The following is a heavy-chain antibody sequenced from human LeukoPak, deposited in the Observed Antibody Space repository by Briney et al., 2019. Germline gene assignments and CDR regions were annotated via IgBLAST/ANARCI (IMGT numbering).Heavy chain of an antibody. CDR1: GFTFDDYA. V-gene: IGHV3-9*01. CDR3: ARDTSKWYTGRHKLAGAIDY. J-gene: IGHJ4*02. CDR2: ISWNSGSI. Sequence: GGSLRLSCAASGFTFDDYAMHWVRQAPGKGLEWVSGISWNSGSIGYADSVKGRFTISRDNAKNSVYLQMNSLRAEDTAVYYCARDTSKWYTGRHKLAGAIDYWGQGTLVTVSS. D-gene: IGHD1-26*01.